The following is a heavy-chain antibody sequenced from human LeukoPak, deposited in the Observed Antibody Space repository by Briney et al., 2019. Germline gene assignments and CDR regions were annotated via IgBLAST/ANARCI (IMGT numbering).Heavy chain of an antibody. CDR1: GGSISSSSYY. V-gene: IGHV4-39*07. J-gene: IGHJ3*02. D-gene: IGHD3-9*01. CDR3: ARDSYYDILTGYYSAAFDI. CDR2: IYYSGST. Sequence: PSETLSLTCTVSGGSISSSSYYWGWIRQPPGKGLEWIGSIYYSGSTNYNPSLKSRVTISVDTSKNQFSLKLSSVTAADTAVYYCARDSYYDILTGYYSAAFDIWGQGTMVTVSS.